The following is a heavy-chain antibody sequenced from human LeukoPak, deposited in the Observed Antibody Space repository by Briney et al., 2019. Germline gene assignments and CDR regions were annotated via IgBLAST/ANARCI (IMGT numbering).Heavy chain of an antibody. CDR1: GFTFSSYY. J-gene: IGHJ5*02. Sequence: PGGSLRLSCAAFGFTFSSYYMHWVRQAPGKGLVWVSRIKSDGSVTGYADSVKGRFAISRDNAKNTMYLQMNSLRAEDTAVYYCARDWIDRGTFDPWGQGTLVTVSS. V-gene: IGHV3-74*01. CDR2: IKSDGSVT. D-gene: IGHD2-2*03. CDR3: ARDWIDRGTFDP.